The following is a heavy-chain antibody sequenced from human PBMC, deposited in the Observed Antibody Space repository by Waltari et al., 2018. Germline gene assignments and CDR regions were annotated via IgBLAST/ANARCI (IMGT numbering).Heavy chain of an antibody. J-gene: IGHJ3*02. CDR1: GGSFSGYY. D-gene: IGHD3-22*01. CDR3: ARHPVNYYDSSGYYYHAFDI. Sequence: QVQLQQWGAGLLKPSETLSLTCAVYGGSFSGYYWSWIRQPPGTGLEWIGEINHSGSTNYNPSLKSRVTISVDTSKNQFSLKLSSVTAADTAVYYCARHPVNYYDSSGYYYHAFDIWGQGTMVTVSS. CDR2: INHSGST. V-gene: IGHV4-34*01.